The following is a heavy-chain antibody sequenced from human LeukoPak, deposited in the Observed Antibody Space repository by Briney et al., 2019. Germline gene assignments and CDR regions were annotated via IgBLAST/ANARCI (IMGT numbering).Heavy chain of an antibody. V-gene: IGHV1-46*01. D-gene: IGHD3-22*01. J-gene: IGHJ4*02. CDR2: INPAVGST. CDR1: GYTFTTQY. Sequence: ASVKVSCKASGYTFTTQYIHWLRQAPGQGLEWMGIINPAVGSTTYAQKFQGRVTVTRDTSTSTVYMELSSLGSEDTAVYYCARDQRDSSGYYFDYWGQGTLVTVSS. CDR3: ARDQRDSSGYYFDY.